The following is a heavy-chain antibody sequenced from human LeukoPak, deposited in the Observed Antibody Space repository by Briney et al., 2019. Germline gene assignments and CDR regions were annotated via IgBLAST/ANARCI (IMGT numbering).Heavy chain of an antibody. D-gene: IGHD3-10*01. CDR1: GFTFSSYG. CDR2: INSDGSST. V-gene: IGHV3-74*01. CDR3: ARTLWVRFDYYYGMDV. J-gene: IGHJ6*02. Sequence: QPGRSLRLSCAASGFTFSSYGMHWVRQAPGKGLEWVSRINSDGSSTSYADSVKGRFTISRDNAKNTLYLQMNSLRAEDTAVYYCARTLWVRFDYYYGMDVWGQGTTVTVSS.